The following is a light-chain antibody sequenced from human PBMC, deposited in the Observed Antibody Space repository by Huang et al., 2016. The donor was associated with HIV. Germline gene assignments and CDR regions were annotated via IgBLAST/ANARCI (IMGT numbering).Light chain of an antibody. CDR1: QGITED. Sequence: AIQMTQSPSSLSASVGDRVTNPCRASQGITEDFAWYQQKPGKPPKLLISGASTLRSGVPSRFSGSGSDTDFTLTISSLQPEDYATYYCLQDHNYPRTFGQGTKVEI. V-gene: IGKV1-6*01. J-gene: IGKJ1*01. CDR3: LQDHNYPRT. CDR2: GAS.